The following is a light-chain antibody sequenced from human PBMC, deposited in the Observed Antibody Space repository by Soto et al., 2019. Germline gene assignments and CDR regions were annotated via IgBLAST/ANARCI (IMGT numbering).Light chain of an antibody. CDR3: QQYNNWPLT. Sequence: EIVMPQSPATLSVSPGERATLSCIARQSVSSNLAWYQQKPGQAPRLLIYGASTRATGIPARFSGSGSGTEFTLTISSLQSEDFAVYYGQQYNNWPLTFGGGTKVEI. CDR2: GAS. V-gene: IGKV3-15*01. J-gene: IGKJ4*01. CDR1: QSVSSN.